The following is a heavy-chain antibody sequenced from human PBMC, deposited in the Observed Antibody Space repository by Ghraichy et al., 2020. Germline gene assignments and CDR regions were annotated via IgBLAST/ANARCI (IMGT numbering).Heavy chain of an antibody. V-gene: IGHV4-34*01. J-gene: IGHJ6*02. CDR1: GGSFSGYY. Sequence: SQTLSLTCAVYGGSFSGYYWSWIRQPPGKGLEWIGEINHSGSTNYNPSLKSRVTISVDTSKNQFSLKLSSVTAADTAVYYCARGYYYYGMDVWGQGTTVTVSS. CDR3: ARGYYYYGMDV. CDR2: INHSGST.